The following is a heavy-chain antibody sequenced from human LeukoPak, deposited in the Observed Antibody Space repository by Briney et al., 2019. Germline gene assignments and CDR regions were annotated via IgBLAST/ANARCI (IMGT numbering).Heavy chain of an antibody. J-gene: IGHJ3*01. CDR2: IDSGSGNI. Sequence: GGSLRLSCAASGFTVSGNYMSWVRQAPGKGLEWLSYIDSGSGNIYYRDSVKGRFTISRDNAQDSLYLQMDSLRDEDTAVYYCAREDDDWGPNTLDVWGQGTVVTVSS. CDR1: GFTVSGNY. CDR3: AREDDDWGPNTLDV. D-gene: IGHD7-27*01. V-gene: IGHV3-48*02.